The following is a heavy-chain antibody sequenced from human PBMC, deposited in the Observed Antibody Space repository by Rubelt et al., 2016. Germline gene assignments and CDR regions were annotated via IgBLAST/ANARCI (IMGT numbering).Heavy chain of an antibody. J-gene: IGHJ5*02. V-gene: IGHV1-46*01. Sequence: QVQLVQSGAEVKKPGASVKVSCKASGYTFTSYYMHWVRQAPGQGLEWMGIINPSGGSTSYAQKFQGRVTVTRDTATSTVYMERSSRRSEDTAVYYCARSPRYDFEDNWFDPWGQGTLVTVSS. D-gene: IGHD3-3*01. CDR1: GYTFTSYY. CDR2: INPSGGST. CDR3: ARSPRYDFEDNWFDP.